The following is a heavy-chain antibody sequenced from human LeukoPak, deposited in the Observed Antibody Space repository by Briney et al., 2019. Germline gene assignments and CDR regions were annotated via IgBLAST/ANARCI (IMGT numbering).Heavy chain of an antibody. D-gene: IGHD1-26*01. CDR1: GFTFSSYW. CDR3: ARVSGGSYSGVDY. Sequence: SGGSLRPSCAASGFTFSSYWMHWVRQAPGKGLEWVAFIRDDASDKYYADSVKGRFTISRDNSENTLYLQMNSLRVEDTAVYYCARVSGGSYSGVDYWGQGTLVTVSS. CDR2: IRDDASDK. V-gene: IGHV3-30*02. J-gene: IGHJ4*02.